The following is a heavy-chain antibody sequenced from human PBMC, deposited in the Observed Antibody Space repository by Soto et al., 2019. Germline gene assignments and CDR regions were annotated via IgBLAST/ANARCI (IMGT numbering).Heavy chain of an antibody. CDR3: ARRCSGSNNADY. D-gene: IGHD3-10*02. CDR2: IWSDGSNK. CDR1: GFTFSSYG. Sequence: QVQLVESGGGVVQPGRSLRLSCAASGFTFSSYGMHWVRQAPGKGLEWVAVIWSDGSNKYYADSVKGRFTISRDNSKNTLYLKMNSMRAEDTAVYYCARRCSGSNNADYWGQGTLVSVSS. V-gene: IGHV3-33*01. J-gene: IGHJ4*02.